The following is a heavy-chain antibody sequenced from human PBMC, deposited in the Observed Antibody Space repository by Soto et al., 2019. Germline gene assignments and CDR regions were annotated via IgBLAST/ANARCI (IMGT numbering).Heavy chain of an antibody. J-gene: IGHJ1*01. CDR2: ISGGGDTT. CDR3: AQGWGGSGSLTPRLGF. CDR1: GFTFNNYA. V-gene: IGHV3-23*01. D-gene: IGHD3-10*01. Sequence: EVQLLESGGGLVQPGGSLRLSCAASGFTFNNYAMTWVRQAPGKGLEWVSAISGGGDTTSYADSVKGRFTVSRDGSKNAPYLQMSSLRAEDTALLYCAQGWGGSGSLTPRLGFWGQGTLVTVSS.